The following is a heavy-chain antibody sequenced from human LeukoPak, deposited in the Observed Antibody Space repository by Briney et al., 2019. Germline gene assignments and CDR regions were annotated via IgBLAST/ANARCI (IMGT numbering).Heavy chain of an antibody. Sequence: SETLSLTCTVSGGSISSGGYYWSWIRQPPGKGLEWIGEINHSGSTNYNPSLKSRVTMSVDTSKNQFSLKLSSVTAADTAVYYCARGRDGFLYWGQGTLVTVSS. V-gene: IGHV4-39*07. D-gene: IGHD2/OR15-2a*01. CDR3: ARGRDGFLY. CDR1: GGSISSGGYY. J-gene: IGHJ4*02. CDR2: INHSGST.